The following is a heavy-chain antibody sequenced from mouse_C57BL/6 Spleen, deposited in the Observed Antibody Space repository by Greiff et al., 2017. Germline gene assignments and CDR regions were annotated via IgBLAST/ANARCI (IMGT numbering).Heavy chain of an antibody. Sequence: EVQLQQSGPELVKPGASVKMSCKASGYTFTDYNMHWVKQSHGKSLEWIGYINPNNGGTSYNQKFKGKATLTVNKSSSTAYMELRSLTSEDSAVYYCAKGITTVVGYFDVWGTGTTVTVSS. J-gene: IGHJ1*03. CDR3: AKGITTVVGYFDV. CDR2: INPNNGGT. V-gene: IGHV1-22*01. D-gene: IGHD1-1*01. CDR1: GYTFTDYN.